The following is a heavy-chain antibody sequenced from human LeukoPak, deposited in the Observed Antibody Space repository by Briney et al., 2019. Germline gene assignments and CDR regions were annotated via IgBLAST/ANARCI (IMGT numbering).Heavy chain of an antibody. CDR2: ITAGVDVT. Sequence: VGSLRLSCAASGFSFSGDAMSWVRLAPREGLEWVSAITAGVDVTYYADSVKSRVSISRDNLQNMVFLEINSLRAEDTAVYYCAKPIGGVLAGNAARFEPWGQGTLVIVSP. J-gene: IGHJ5*02. CDR1: GFSFSGDA. CDR3: AKPIGGVLAGNAARFEP. D-gene: IGHD3-10*01. V-gene: IGHV3-23*01.